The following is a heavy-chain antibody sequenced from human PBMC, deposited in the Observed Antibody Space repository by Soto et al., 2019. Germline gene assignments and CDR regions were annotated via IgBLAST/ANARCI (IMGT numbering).Heavy chain of an antibody. Sequence: QVQLVQSGAEVKKPGASVKVSCKASGYTFTNYGFTWVRQAPGQGLEWMGWISAYNGNTNYAQKLQGRVTMTTDTSTSTHYMELRSLTSDDTAVYYCARDLYYYGSGTYSGGYWGQGTLVTVSS. J-gene: IGHJ4*02. CDR3: ARDLYYYGSGTYSGGY. CDR2: ISAYNGNT. V-gene: IGHV1-18*01. D-gene: IGHD3-10*01. CDR1: GYTFTNYG.